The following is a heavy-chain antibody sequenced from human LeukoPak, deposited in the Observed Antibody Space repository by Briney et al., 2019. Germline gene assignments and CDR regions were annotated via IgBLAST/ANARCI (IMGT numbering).Heavy chain of an antibody. J-gene: IGHJ5*02. CDR1: GFTFSSYA. CDR3: ARLKGRWFDP. CDR2: INHSGST. Sequence: PGGSLRLSCAASGFTFSSYAMSWIRQPPGKGLEWIGEINHSGSTNYNPSLKSRVTISVDTSKNQFSLKLSSVTAADTAVYYCARLKGRWFDPWGQGTLVTVSS. D-gene: IGHD3-10*01. V-gene: IGHV4-34*01.